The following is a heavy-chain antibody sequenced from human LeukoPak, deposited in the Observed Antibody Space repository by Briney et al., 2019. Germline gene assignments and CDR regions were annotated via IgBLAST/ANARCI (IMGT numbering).Heavy chain of an antibody. CDR1: CGSISSYY. V-gene: IGHV4-4*07. Sequence: SETLSLTCTVSCGSISSYYWSWIRQPAGKGLEWIGRIYTSGSTNYNPSLKSRVTMSVDTSKNQFSLKLSSVTAADTAVYYCASSPESSGSYHWGQGTLVTVSS. J-gene: IGHJ4*02. CDR3: ASSPESSGSYH. D-gene: IGHD3-10*01. CDR2: IYTSGST.